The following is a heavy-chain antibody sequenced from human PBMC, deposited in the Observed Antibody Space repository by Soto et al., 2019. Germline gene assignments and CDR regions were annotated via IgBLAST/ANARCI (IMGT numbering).Heavy chain of an antibody. Sequence: QVHLEESGGGVVQPGRSLRLSCVASEINFSPNAMHWVRQAPGKGLEWLAVISNDGSQIFYADSVKGRFSISRDNSKNSVYLQMNKVRSEDTAVYYCARDPGDYGDYYFDYWGQGTLVTVSS. CDR1: EINFSPNA. V-gene: IGHV3-30-3*01. D-gene: IGHD4-17*01. CDR3: ARDPGDYGDYYFDY. CDR2: ISNDGSQI. J-gene: IGHJ4*02.